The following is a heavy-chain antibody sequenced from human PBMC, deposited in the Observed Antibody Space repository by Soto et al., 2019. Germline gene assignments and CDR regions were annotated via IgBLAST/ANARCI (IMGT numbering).Heavy chain of an antibody. CDR1: GGSISSYY. CDR2: IYYSGST. J-gene: IGHJ5*02. Sequence: SETLSLTFTVSGGSISSYYWSWIRQPPGKGLEWIGYIYYSGSTNYNPSLKSRVTISVDTSKNQFSLKLSSVTAADTAVYSCARASSGYDSGWFDPWGQGTLVTVSS. D-gene: IGHD5-12*01. CDR3: ARASSGYDSGWFDP. V-gene: IGHV4-59*01.